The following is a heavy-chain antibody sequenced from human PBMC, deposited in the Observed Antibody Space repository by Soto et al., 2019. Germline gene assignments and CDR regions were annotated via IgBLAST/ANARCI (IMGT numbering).Heavy chain of an antibody. J-gene: IGHJ6*02. CDR2: VFSSGST. V-gene: IGHV4-4*07. CDR3: ARVAFSYFGMDV. D-gene: IGHD3-3*02. Sequence: SETLSLTCSVPGGAISSYYWSWVRQPAGKGLEWIGRVFSSGSTNYNASLKSRVTMSIDTSKSEVSLTLRSVTAADTGVYYCARVAFSYFGMDVWGPGTTVTVSS. CDR1: GGAISSYY.